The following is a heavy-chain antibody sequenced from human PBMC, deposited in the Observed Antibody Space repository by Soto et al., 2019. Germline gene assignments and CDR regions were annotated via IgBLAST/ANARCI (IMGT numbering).Heavy chain of an antibody. D-gene: IGHD3-22*01. CDR1: GFTFSRYG. Sequence: GGSLRLCCAASGFTFSRYGMHWVRQAPGKGLEWVAVIWTDGSYEYYADSVMGRFTISRDNSKNTLYLQMNSLRAEDTAVYYCARAGHDSSGYYYGGLDFWGPRTLVTVSS. J-gene: IGHJ4*02. CDR2: IWTDGSYE. CDR3: ARAGHDSSGYYYGGLDF. V-gene: IGHV3-33*01.